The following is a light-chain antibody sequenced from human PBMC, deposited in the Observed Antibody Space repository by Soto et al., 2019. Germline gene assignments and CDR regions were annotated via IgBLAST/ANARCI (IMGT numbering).Light chain of an antibody. CDR3: QQYNNWPRT. V-gene: IGKV3-15*01. CDR1: ESVTSN. J-gene: IGKJ1*01. CDR2: SSS. Sequence: DIVMTQSPLTLSVSPGESATLSCRASESVTSNLAWYQHKPGQAPRLLIYSSSTRAAGIPARFGGSGSGTEFTFSISSLQSEDFAVYYCQQYNNWPRTFXQGTKVDIK.